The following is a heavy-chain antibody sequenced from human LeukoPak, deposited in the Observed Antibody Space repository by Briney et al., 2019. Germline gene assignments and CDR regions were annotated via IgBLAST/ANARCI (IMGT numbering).Heavy chain of an antibody. Sequence: GGSLRLSCAASGFTFSSYGMHWVRQAPGKGLEWVSYISSSSSTIYYADSVKGRFTISRDNAKNSLYLQMNSLRDEDTAVYYCARVKRGNSGYPDYWGQGTLVTVSS. CDR3: ARVKRGNSGYPDY. V-gene: IGHV3-48*02. D-gene: IGHD3-22*01. CDR2: ISSSSSTI. J-gene: IGHJ4*02. CDR1: GFTFSSYG.